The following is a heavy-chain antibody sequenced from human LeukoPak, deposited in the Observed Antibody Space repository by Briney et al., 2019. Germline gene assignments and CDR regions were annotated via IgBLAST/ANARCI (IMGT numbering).Heavy chain of an antibody. CDR2: ISSSGSTI. CDR3: ASETWIQLWFVFDY. J-gene: IGHJ4*02. D-gene: IGHD5-18*01. Sequence: PGGSLRLSCAASGFTFSSYEMNWVRQAPGKGLEWVSYISSSGSTIYYADSVKGRFTISRDNAKNSLYLQMNSLRAEDTAVYYCASETWIQLWFVFDYWGQGALVTVSS. CDR1: GFTFSSYE. V-gene: IGHV3-48*03.